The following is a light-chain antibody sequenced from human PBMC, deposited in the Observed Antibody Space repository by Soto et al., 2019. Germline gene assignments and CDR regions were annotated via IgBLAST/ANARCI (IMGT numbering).Light chain of an antibody. V-gene: IGKV1-9*01. J-gene: IGKJ3*01. Sequence: IQLTQSPSSLSASIGDRVTIACRASQGIRRYLAWYQHKPGKAPQLLIYSASTLQSGVPSRFSGSGSGTAFTLTISNVQPEDFVAYYGHQLKCSPFTFGPGAKVEIK. CDR2: SAS. CDR1: QGIRRY. CDR3: HQLKCSPFT.